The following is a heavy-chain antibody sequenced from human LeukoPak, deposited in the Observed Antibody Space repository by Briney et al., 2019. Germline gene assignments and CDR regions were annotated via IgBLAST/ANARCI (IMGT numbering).Heavy chain of an antibody. CDR1: GFTFTINA. Sequence: GGSLRLSCAASGFTFTINAMSWVRQAPGKGLEWVSTIRGSGDTTYYADSVKGRFTISRDNSKTTLYLHLNSLRAEDTAVYYCAKRGPAGAGKSPDYFDYWGQGTLVTVSS. V-gene: IGHV3-23*01. D-gene: IGHD6-19*01. J-gene: IGHJ4*02. CDR3: AKRGPAGAGKSPDYFDY. CDR2: IRGSGDTT.